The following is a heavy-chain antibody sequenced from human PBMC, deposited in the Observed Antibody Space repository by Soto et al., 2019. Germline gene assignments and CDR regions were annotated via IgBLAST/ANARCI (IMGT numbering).Heavy chain of an antibody. D-gene: IGHD1-26*01. CDR3: AKEISRVWELLVGGDAFDI. V-gene: IGHV3-23*01. Sequence: GGSLRLSCAASGFTFSSYAMSWVRQAPGKGLEWVSAISGSGGSTYYADSVKGRFTISRDNSKNTLYLQMNSLRAEDTAVYYCAKEISRVWELLVGGDAFDIWGQGTMVTVSS. CDR1: GFTFSSYA. J-gene: IGHJ3*02. CDR2: ISGSGGST.